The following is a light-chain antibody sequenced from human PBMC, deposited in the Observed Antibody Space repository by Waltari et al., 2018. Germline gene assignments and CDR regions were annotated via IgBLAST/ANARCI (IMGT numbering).Light chain of an antibody. CDR1: QSVGTF. Sequence: EIVLTQSPATLSVSSGESATLSCRASQSVGTFLAWCQQKPGQAPRLLIDDASKRATGIPAMFSGSGSGTDFSLTIRSLEPEDFAIYYCQQRSNWPMYTFGQGTKLEIK. CDR3: QQRSNWPMYT. V-gene: IGKV3-11*01. J-gene: IGKJ2*01. CDR2: DAS.